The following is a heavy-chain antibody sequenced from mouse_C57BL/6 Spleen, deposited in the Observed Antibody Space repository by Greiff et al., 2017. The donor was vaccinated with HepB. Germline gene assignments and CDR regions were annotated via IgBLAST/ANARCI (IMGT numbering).Heavy chain of an antibody. D-gene: IGHD1-1*01. V-gene: IGHV10-1*01. J-gene: IGHJ3*01. CDR1: GFSFNTYA. CDR3: VRDYYGSSYQAWFAY. Sequence: EVQVVESGGGLVQPKGSLKLSCAASGFSFNTYAMNWVRQAPGKGLEWVARIRSKSNNYATYYADSVKDRFTISRDDSESMLYLQMNNLKTEDTAMYYCVRDYYGSSYQAWFAYWGQGTLVTVSA. CDR2: IRSKSNNYAT.